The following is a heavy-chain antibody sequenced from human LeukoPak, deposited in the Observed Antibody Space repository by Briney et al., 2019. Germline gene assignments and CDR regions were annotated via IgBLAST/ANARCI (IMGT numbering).Heavy chain of an antibody. CDR2: IYYSGST. Sequence: PSETLSLTCTVSGGSVSSGSYYWSWIRQPPGKGLEWVGYIYYSGSTNYNPSLKSRVTISVDTSKNQFSLKLSSVTAADTAVYYCARGFGSSPDYWGQGTLVTVSS. V-gene: IGHV4-61*01. J-gene: IGHJ4*02. D-gene: IGHD6-13*01. CDR1: GGSVSSGSYY. CDR3: ARGFGSSPDY.